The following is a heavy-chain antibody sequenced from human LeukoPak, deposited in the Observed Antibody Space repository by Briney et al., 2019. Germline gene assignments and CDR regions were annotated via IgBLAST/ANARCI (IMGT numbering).Heavy chain of an antibody. V-gene: IGHV3-23*01. CDR3: AKDVFSTYYYGSTSSIIGGFDV. Sequence: PGGSLRLSCAASGFTVTTNYMSWVRQAPGKGLEWVSAISGDGTSAYYADSVKGRFTVSRDNSENTLYLQMNSLRAEDTAVYFCAKDVFSTYYYGSTSSIIGGFDVWGQGTMITVSS. CDR1: GFTVTTNY. D-gene: IGHD3-22*01. CDR2: ISGDGTSA. J-gene: IGHJ3*01.